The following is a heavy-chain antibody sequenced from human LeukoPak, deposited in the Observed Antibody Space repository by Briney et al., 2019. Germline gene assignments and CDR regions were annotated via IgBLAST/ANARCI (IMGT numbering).Heavy chain of an antibody. V-gene: IGHV4-39*01. CDR2: IYYGGNT. D-gene: IGHD3-22*01. CDR3: ARRYYYDSSGYFYYFDY. J-gene: IGHJ4*02. Sequence: SETLSLTCTVSGGSISSRGYYWGWLRQPPGKGLEWIGNIYYGGNTYYNPSLKSRVTISVDTPKNQFSLKLSSVTAADTAVYYCARRYYYDSSGYFYYFDYWGQGTLVTVSS. CDR1: GGSISSRGYY.